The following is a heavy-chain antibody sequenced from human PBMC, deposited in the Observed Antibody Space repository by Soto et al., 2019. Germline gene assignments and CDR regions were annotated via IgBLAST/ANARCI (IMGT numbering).Heavy chain of an antibody. CDR3: AKARYGILHWLGDTESQHEPDDVDY. D-gene: IGHD3-10*01. CDR2: INHSGST. CDR1: GGSFSGYY. Sequence: QVQLQQWGAGLLKPSETLSLTCAVYGGSFSGYYWSWIRQPPGNGLEWIGEINHSGSTNYNPSRKSRVPNSVDTSKNQFSLTLSSVTAAGTAVYYWAKARYGILHWLGDTESQHEPDDVDYWGQGTLVTVSS. V-gene: IGHV4-34*01. J-gene: IGHJ4*02.